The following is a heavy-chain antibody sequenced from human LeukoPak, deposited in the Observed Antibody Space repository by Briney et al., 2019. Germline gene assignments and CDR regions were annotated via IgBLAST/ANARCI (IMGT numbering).Heavy chain of an antibody. D-gene: IGHD4-23*01. CDR1: GFTFSSYS. CDR3: ARGRPHGNDY. Sequence: PGGSLRVSCAASGFTFSSYSMNWVRQPPGKGLEWVSSISSSSSYIYYADSVKGRFSISRDNAKNTLHLQMNSLRVEDTAVYYCARGRPHGNDYWGQGILVTVSS. V-gene: IGHV3-21*01. J-gene: IGHJ4*02. CDR2: ISSSSSYI.